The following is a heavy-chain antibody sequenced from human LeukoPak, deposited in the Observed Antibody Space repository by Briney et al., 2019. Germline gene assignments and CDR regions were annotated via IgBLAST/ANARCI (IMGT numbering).Heavy chain of an antibody. CDR2: IYYSGRT. D-gene: IGHD6-6*01. CDR1: GGSISSTNYY. V-gene: IGHV4-39*07. J-gene: IGHJ4*02. Sequence: SETLSLTCIVSGGSISSTNYYWGWIRQPPGKGLECIGSIYYSGRTYYKPSLKSRVTISVDTSKNQFSLKLSSVTAADTAVYYCARIAYSSSTDYRGQGTLVTVSS. CDR3: ARIAYSSSTDY.